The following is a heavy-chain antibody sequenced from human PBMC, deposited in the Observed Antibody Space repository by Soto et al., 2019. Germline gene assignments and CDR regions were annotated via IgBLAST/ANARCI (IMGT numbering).Heavy chain of an antibody. Sequence: GGSLRLSCSASGFTFSTYAMHWVRQAPGKGLEYVSAISTNGGSIFYAGSVKGRFTISRDNSKNTLYLQMSSLRPEDTAVYYCVKADGISAGDMCFDYWGQGTLVTVSS. V-gene: IGHV3-64D*06. CDR1: GFTFSTYA. CDR3: VKADGISAGDMCFDY. D-gene: IGHD6-13*01. J-gene: IGHJ4*02. CDR2: ISTNGGSI.